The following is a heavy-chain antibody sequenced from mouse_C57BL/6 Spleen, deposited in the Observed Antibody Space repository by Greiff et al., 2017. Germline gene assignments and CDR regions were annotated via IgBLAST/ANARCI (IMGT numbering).Heavy chain of an antibody. CDR2: INPNYGTT. D-gene: IGHD1-1*01. J-gene: IGHJ3*01. V-gene: IGHV1-39*01. Sequence: VPLQQSGPELVKPGASVKISCKASGYSFTDYNLNWVKQSNGKSLEWIGVINPNYGTTSYNQKFKGKATLTVEQSASTAYIQLNSLTSEYSAVYYCAKEGLLRSLFAYWGQGALVTVSA. CDR1: GYSFTDYN. CDR3: AKEGLLRSLFAY.